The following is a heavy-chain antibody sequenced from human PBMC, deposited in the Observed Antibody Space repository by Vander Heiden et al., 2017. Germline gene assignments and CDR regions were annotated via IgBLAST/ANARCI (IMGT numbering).Heavy chain of an antibody. CDR2: ISGSGAST. D-gene: IGHD1-26*01. CDR1: GFTFSNYA. Sequence: VYLLESGGGLGQPGGSLRLSCAASGFTFSNYAMSWVRQAPGKGLEWVSGISGSGASTYYADSVKGRFTITRDNSKNTLYLQMNSLKAEDTAVYFCEGGSYYSGWDWGQGTLVTVSS. CDR3: EGGSYYSGWD. J-gene: IGHJ4*02. V-gene: IGHV3-23*01.